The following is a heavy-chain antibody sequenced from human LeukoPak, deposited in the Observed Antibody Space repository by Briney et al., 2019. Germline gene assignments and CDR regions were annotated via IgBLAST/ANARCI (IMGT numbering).Heavy chain of an antibody. CDR3: AREPTTVSRFDP. V-gene: IGHV4-34*01. CDR1: GGSFSGYY. Sequence: SETLSFTCAVYGGSFSGYYWSWIRQPPGKGLEWIGEINHSGSTNYNPSLKSRVTISVDTSKNQFSLKLSSVTAADTAVYYCAREPTTVSRFDPWGQGTLVTVSS. J-gene: IGHJ5*02. CDR2: INHSGST. D-gene: IGHD4-11*01.